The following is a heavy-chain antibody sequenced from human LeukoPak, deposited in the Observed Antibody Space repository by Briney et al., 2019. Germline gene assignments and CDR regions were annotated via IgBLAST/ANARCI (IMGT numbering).Heavy chain of an antibody. CDR3: AKDTPAHIWFGELYY. CDR1: GFTFDDYA. D-gene: IGHD3-10*01. V-gene: IGHV3-43*02. J-gene: IGHJ4*02. CDR2: ICGDGGST. Sequence: PGGSLRLSCAASGFTFDDYAMHWVRQAPGKGLEWVSLICGDGGSTYYADSVKGRFTISRDNSKNSLYLQMNSLRTEDTALYYCAKDTPAHIWFGELYYWGQGTLVTVSS.